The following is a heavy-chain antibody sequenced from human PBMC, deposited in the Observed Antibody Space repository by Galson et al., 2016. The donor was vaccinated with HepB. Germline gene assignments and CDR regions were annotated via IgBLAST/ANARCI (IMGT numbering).Heavy chain of an antibody. CDR1: GFIFSSYG. CDR2: ISYDGSSK. CDR3: AKLGLTGATFDS. Sequence: SLRLSCAASGFIFSSYGLHWVRQAPGKGLEWVAVISYDGSSKYFADSVKDRLTITRDNPKNMLYLQMRGLRAEDTAVYYCAKLGLTGATFDSWGQGTLVTVSS. V-gene: IGHV3-30*18. D-gene: IGHD7-27*01. J-gene: IGHJ4*02.